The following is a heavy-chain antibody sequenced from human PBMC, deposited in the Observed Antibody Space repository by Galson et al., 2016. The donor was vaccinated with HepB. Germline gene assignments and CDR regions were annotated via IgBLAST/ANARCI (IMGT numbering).Heavy chain of an antibody. CDR2: IYSNGNT. V-gene: IGHV4-59*01. CDR3: TSGRDYYDSSGRFDY. Sequence: SETLSLTCNVSGGSISSNYWNWIRKSPRKGLEWIGYIYSNGNTKYNPSLKSRVTISIDTSKNQFSLRLSSVSAADTAVYYCTSGRDYYDSSGRFDYWGQGTLVTVSS. CDR1: GGSISSNY. J-gene: IGHJ4*02. D-gene: IGHD3-22*01.